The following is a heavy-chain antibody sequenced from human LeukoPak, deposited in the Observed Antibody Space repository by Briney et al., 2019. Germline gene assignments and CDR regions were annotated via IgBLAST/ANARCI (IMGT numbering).Heavy chain of an antibody. J-gene: IGHJ6*02. D-gene: IGHD3-3*01. Sequence: QPGGSLRLSCAASGFTFSSYAMTWVRQAPGKGLEWVSAISGSGGSTYYADSVKGRLTISRDNSKNTLYLQMNSLRAEDTAVYYCAKVTSFRTTIFGDGMDVWGQGTTVTVSS. V-gene: IGHV3-23*01. CDR1: GFTFSSYA. CDR2: ISGSGGST. CDR3: AKVTSFRTTIFGDGMDV.